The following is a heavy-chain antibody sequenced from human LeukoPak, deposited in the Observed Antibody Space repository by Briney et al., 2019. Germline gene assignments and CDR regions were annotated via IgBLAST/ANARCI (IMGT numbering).Heavy chain of an antibody. CDR2: IIPIFGTA. J-gene: IGHJ4*02. D-gene: IGHD4-23*01. CDR3: ARASTVVTPPYYFDY. Sequence: SVKVSCKASGGTFSSYAISWVRQAPGQGLEWMGGIIPIFGTANYAQKFQGRVTITADESTSTAYMELSSLRSEDTAVYYCARASTVVTPPYYFDYWGQGTLVTVSS. V-gene: IGHV1-69*13. CDR1: GGTFSSYA.